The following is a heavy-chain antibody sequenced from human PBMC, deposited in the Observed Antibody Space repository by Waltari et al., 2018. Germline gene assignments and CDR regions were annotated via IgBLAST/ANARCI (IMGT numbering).Heavy chain of an antibody. V-gene: IGHV1-24*01. J-gene: IGHJ6*02. CDR2: CDPEEGET. CDR3: ATYSGSTSRYYYYGMDV. Sequence: QVQLVQSGAEVKKPGASVKVSCKVSGYTLTELSMHWVRQAPGKGLEWMGGCDPEEGETIYAQKFQGRVTMTEDTATDTAYMELSSLRSEDTAVYYCATYSGSTSRYYYYGMDVWGQGTTVTVSS. CDR1: GYTLTELS. D-gene: IGHD1-26*01.